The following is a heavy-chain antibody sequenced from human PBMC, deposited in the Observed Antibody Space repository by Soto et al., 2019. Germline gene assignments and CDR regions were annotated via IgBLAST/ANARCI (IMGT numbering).Heavy chain of an antibody. Sequence: PSETLSLTCTVSGGSISSYYWSWIRQPPGKGLEWIGYIYYSGSTNYNPSLKSRVTISVDTSKNQFSLKLSSVTAADTAVYYCARDRPIYDMSTGYPKYYYYGMDVWGQGTTVTVSS. V-gene: IGHV4-59*12. CDR2: IYYSGST. CDR1: GGSISSYY. J-gene: IGHJ6*02. D-gene: IGHD3-9*01. CDR3: ARDRPIYDMSTGYPKYYYYGMDV.